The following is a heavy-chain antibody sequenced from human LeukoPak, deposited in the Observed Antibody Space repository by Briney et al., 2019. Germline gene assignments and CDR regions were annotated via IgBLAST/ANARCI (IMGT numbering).Heavy chain of an antibody. CDR2: MFSSGTT. J-gene: IGHJ4*02. CDR1: GASIGGYS. Sequence: PSETLSLTCTVSGASIGGYSWSWVRQTPGKRLEWIAYMFSSGTTKYSPSLKSRVTISLDTPKNQVSLNLRTVTAADTAMYYCARGRDNLDYWGQGIHVTVSS. V-gene: IGHV4-59*01. CDR3: ARGRDNLDY. D-gene: IGHD5-24*01.